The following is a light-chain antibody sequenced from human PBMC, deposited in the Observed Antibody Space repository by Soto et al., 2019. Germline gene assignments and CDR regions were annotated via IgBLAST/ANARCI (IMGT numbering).Light chain of an antibody. Sequence: DLQMTQSPSTLSASVGDTVTITCRASQSTSSWLAWYQQKPGKAPKVLIYDVSSLESGVPSRFSGSGSGTEFTLTINSLQPDDFATYYCQQYNTYSGTFGPGTKVEIK. V-gene: IGKV1-5*01. CDR1: QSTSSW. CDR3: QQYNTYSGT. CDR2: DVS. J-gene: IGKJ1*01.